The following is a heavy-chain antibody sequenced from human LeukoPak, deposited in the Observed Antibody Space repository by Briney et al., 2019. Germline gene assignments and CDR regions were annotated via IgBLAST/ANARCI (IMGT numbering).Heavy chain of an antibody. V-gene: IGHV1-18*01. CDR2: ISTYNGNT. J-gene: IGHJ4*02. Sequence: ASVKVSCKAPGGTFSDFAISWVRQAPGQGLEWMGWISTYNGNTNYAQKLQGRVTMTTDTSTSTAYMELRSLTSDDTAVYYCARVESTGTGRGFVEYWGQGTLVTVSS. D-gene: IGHD3-9*01. CDR1: GGTFSDFA. CDR3: ARVESTGTGRGFVEY.